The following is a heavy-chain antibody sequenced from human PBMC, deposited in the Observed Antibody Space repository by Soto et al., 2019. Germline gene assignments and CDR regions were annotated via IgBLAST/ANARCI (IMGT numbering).Heavy chain of an antibody. CDR2: IYWDDDK. J-gene: IGHJ4*02. D-gene: IGHD5-12*01. Sequence: QITLKESGPTLVKPTQTLTLTCTFSGFSLSTSGVGVGWIRQPPGKALEWLALIYWDDDKRYSPSLKSRLTIPKDTSKNQVVLTMTNMDPVDTATYYCARHSRRDGYNYEDYWGQGTLVTVSS. CDR3: ARHSRRDGYNYEDY. CDR1: GFSLSTSGVG. V-gene: IGHV2-5*02.